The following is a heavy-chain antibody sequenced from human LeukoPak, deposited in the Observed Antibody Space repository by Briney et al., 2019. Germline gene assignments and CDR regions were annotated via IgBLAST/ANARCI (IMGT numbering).Heavy chain of an antibody. J-gene: IGHJ4*02. CDR3: ARHWGSYHFDY. V-gene: IGHV4-4*09. CDR1: GGSTSSYY. CDR2: IYTSGST. D-gene: IGHD3-16*01. Sequence: SETLSLTCPVSGGSTSSYYWSWIRQPPGKGLKWIGYIYTSGSTNYNPSLKSRVTISVDTSKNQFSLKLSAVTAADTAVYYCARHWGSYHFDYWGQGTLVTVSS.